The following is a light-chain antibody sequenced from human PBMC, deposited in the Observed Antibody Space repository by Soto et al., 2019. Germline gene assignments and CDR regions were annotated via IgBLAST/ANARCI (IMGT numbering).Light chain of an antibody. CDR3: QQYDSSPRT. CDR2: GAS. V-gene: IGKV3-20*01. Sequence: VLTQSPGTLSLSPGDSATLSCRDSQSVSSRSLAWYQQKPGQAPRLLISGASSRAADIPDRLSGSGSGTDLNLTINRLEPEDFAVYYCQQYDSSPRTCGQGTKVDIK. J-gene: IGKJ1*01. CDR1: QSVSSRS.